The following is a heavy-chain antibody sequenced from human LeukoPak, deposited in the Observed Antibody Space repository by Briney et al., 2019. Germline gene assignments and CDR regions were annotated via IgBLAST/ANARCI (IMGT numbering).Heavy chain of an antibody. CDR2: IYYSGST. CDR3: ARHASHSNFCGWYVSWFDP. J-gene: IGHJ5*02. D-gene: IGHD6-19*01. Sequence: PSETLSLTCTVSGGSISSYYWSWIRQPPGKGLEWIGYIYYSGSTNYNPSLKSRVTISVDTSKNQFSLKLSSVTAADTAVYYCARHASHSNFCGWYVSWFDPWGQGTLVTVSS. CDR1: GGSISSYY. V-gene: IGHV4-59*08.